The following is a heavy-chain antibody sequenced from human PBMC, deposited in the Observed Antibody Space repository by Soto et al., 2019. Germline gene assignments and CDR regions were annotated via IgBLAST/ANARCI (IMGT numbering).Heavy chain of an antibody. CDR1: GYTFTSYG. D-gene: IGHD3-10*01. V-gene: IGHV1-18*04. CDR3: ARAPPITHPGMGYYYGMDV. Sequence: QVQLVQSGAEVKKPGASVKVSCKASGYTFTSYGIIWVRQAPGQGLEWMGWISAYNGNTNYAQKLQGRVTMTTDTSTSTAYMELRSLRSDDTAVYYCARAPPITHPGMGYYYGMDVWGQGTTVTVSS. CDR2: ISAYNGNT. J-gene: IGHJ6*02.